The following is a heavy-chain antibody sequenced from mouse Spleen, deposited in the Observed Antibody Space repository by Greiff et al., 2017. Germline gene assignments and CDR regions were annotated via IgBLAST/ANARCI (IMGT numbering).Heavy chain of an antibody. V-gene: IGHV3-6*01. CDR2: ISYDGSN. Sequence: EVQLQESGPGLVKPSQSLSLTCSVTGYSITSGYYWNWIRQFPGNKLEWMGYISYDGSNNYNPSLKNRISITRDTSKNQFFLKLNSVTTEDTAVYYCARWGIYYDYDSFDYWGQGTTLTVSS. J-gene: IGHJ2*01. D-gene: IGHD2-4*01. CDR1: GYSITSGYY. CDR3: ARWGIYYDYDSFDY.